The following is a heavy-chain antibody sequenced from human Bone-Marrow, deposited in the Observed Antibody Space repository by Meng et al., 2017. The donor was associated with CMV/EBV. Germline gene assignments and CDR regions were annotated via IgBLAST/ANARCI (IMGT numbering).Heavy chain of an antibody. Sequence: GESLKISCAASGFTFSSYSMHWVRQAPGKGLEWVSSISSSSSYIYYADSVKGRFTISRDNAKNPLYLQMNSLRAEDTAVYYCARDETGYCSSTSCHTPDYYYYYGMDVWAQGTTVTVSS. V-gene: IGHV3-21*01. CDR2: ISSSSSYI. J-gene: IGHJ6*02. CDR1: GFTFSSYS. CDR3: ARDETGYCSSTSCHTPDYYYYYGMDV. D-gene: IGHD2-2*01.